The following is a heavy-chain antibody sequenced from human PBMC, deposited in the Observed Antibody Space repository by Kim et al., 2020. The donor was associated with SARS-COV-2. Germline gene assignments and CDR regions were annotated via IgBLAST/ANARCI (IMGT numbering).Heavy chain of an antibody. V-gene: IGHV4-59*01. D-gene: IGHD1-26*01. J-gene: IGHJ4*02. Sequence: TYIHSLKSQVTIAVDTTKNQFARKLSSVTAADTAVYYCARDSGSYYFDYWGQGTLVTVSS. CDR3: ARDSGSYYFDY.